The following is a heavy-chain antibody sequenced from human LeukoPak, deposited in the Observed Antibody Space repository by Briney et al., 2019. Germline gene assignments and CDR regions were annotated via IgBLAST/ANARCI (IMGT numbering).Heavy chain of an antibody. J-gene: IGHJ4*02. D-gene: IGHD4-17*01. CDR2: IKQDGSEK. V-gene: IGHV3-7*01. CDR1: GFTFSSYW. Sequence: PGGSLRLSCAASGFTFSSYWMSWVRQAPGKGLEWVANIKQDGSEKYYVDSVKGRFTISRDNVKNSLYLQMNSLRAEDTAVYYCARVPDGDSPYRPVDYWGQGTLVTVSS. CDR3: ARVPDGDSPYRPVDY.